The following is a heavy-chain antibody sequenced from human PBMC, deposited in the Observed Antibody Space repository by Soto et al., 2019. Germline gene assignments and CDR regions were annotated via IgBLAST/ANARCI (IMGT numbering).Heavy chain of an antibody. CDR3: VVYDYIWGYYRYRWAY. CDR1: GFTFSESW. CDR2: ILSRTDGGGT. V-gene: IGHV3-15*01. J-gene: IGHJ4*02. Sequence: EVQLVESGGGLVKPGGSLRLSCAASGFTFSESWMSWVRQVPGKGLEWVARILSRTDGGGTDYAAPVQDRFTISRDDSTNTLYLEMNSLKTEDTAVYYCVVYDYIWGYYRYRWAYWGQGTLVTVSS. D-gene: IGHD3-16*02.